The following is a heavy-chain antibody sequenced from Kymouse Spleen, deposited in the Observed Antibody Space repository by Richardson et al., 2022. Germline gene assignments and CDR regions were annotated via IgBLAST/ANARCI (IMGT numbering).Heavy chain of an antibody. CDR3: AREHYDFWSGYYYYYGMDV. J-gene: IGHJ6*02. D-gene: IGHD3-3*01. Sequence: QLQLQESGPGLVKPSETLSLTCTVSGGSISSSSYYWGWIRQPPGKGLEWIGSIYYSGSTYYNPSLKSRVTISVDTSKNQFSLKLSSVTAADTAVYYCAREHYDFWSGYYYYYGMDVWGQGTTVTVSS. CDR1: GGSISSSSYY. CDR2: IYYSGST. V-gene: IGHV4-39*01.